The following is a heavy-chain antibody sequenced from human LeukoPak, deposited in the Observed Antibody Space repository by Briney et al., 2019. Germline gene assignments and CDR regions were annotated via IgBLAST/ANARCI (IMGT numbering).Heavy chain of an antibody. CDR2: INPNSDGT. CDR1: GYTFTAYY. J-gene: IGHJ5*02. CDR3: ARGVTGRYCSSTSCHWRAWFDP. D-gene: IGHD2-2*01. Sequence: EASVKVSCKASGYTFTAYYMHWVRQAPGQGLEWMGWINPNSDGTKFPQKFQGRVTMTRDTSISTAYMELSSLRSEDTAVYYCARGVTGRYCSSTSCHWRAWFDPWGQGTLVTVSS. V-gene: IGHV1-2*02.